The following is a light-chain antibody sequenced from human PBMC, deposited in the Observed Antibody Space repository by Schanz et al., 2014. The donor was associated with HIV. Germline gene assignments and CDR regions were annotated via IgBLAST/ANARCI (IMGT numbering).Light chain of an antibody. Sequence: QSVLTQPPSVSGAPGQRVTISCTGSRSNIGAGFDVHWYQQLPGASPKLLIYGNIYRPSGVPDRFSGSKSGTSASLAISGLQAEDEADFFCATWDDSLNGWVFGGGTKLTVL. CDR2: GNI. V-gene: IGLV1-40*01. J-gene: IGLJ3*02. CDR3: ATWDDSLNGWV. CDR1: RSNIGAGFD.